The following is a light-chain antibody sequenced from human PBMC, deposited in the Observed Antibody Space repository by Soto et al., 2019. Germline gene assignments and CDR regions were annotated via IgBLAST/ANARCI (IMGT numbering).Light chain of an antibody. V-gene: IGLV1-44*01. CDR1: SSNIGSNT. Sequence: VLTQVPSSSGTPGEGVSISCSGSSSNIGSNTVNWYQQLPGTAPKLLIYSNNQRPSGVPDRFSGSKSGTSASLAISGLQSEDEAHYYCAAWDDSLNGLYVFGTGTKVTVL. CDR2: SNN. J-gene: IGLJ1*01. CDR3: AAWDDSLNGLYV.